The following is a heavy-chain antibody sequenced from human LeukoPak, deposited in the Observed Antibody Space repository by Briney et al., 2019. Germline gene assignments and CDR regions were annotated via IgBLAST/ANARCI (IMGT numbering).Heavy chain of an antibody. CDR2: ISSSGSTI. CDR3: ASDRDRAAASTGLDY. Sequence: PGGSLRLSCAASGFTFSDYHMSWIRQAPGKGLEWVSYISSSGSTIYYADSVKGRFTISRDNAKNSLYLQMNSLRAEDTAVYYCASDRDRAAASTGLDYWGQGTLVTVSS. V-gene: IGHV3-11*01. J-gene: IGHJ4*02. D-gene: IGHD6-13*01. CDR1: GFTFSDYH.